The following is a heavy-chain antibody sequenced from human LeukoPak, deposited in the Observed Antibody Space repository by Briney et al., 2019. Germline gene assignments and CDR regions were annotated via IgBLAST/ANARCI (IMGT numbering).Heavy chain of an antibody. Sequence: GGSLRLSCAVSGFTFSSYGMHWVRQAPGKGLEWVAFIRYDGSNKYYADSVKGRFTISRDNSKNTLYLQMNSLRAEDTAVYYCAKDSRSVVVTVDPYYCDYWGQGTLVTVSS. V-gene: IGHV3-30*02. CDR1: GFTFSSYG. D-gene: IGHD2-21*02. J-gene: IGHJ4*02. CDR2: IRYDGSNK. CDR3: AKDSRSVVVTVDPYYCDY.